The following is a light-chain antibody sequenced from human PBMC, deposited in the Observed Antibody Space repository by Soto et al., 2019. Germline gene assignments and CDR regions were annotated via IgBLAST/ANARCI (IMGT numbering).Light chain of an antibody. V-gene: IGKV1-5*01. Sequence: DIQMTQSPSTLSASVGDRVTITCGASQSIGSWLAWHQQKPGKAPKLLIYSASSLPSGVPSRFSGSGSGTHFTLTISSLQSVDFAVYYCQQYNNWPRTFGQGTKVDIK. CDR3: QQYNNWPRT. J-gene: IGKJ1*01. CDR2: SAS. CDR1: QSIGSW.